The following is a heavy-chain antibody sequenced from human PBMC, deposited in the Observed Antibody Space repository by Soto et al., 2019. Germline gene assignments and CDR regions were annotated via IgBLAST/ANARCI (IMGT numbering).Heavy chain of an antibody. CDR2: IYYSGST. CDR1: GGSISSSSYY. D-gene: IGHD6-19*01. CDR3: ARQIAVAGNHVFDYYYYGMDV. Sequence: PSETLSLTCTVSGGSISSSSYYWGWIRQPPGKGLEWIGSIYYSGSTYYNPSLKSRVTISVDTSKNQFSLKLSSVTAADTAVYYCARQIAVAGNHVFDYYYYGMDVWGQGTTVTVSS. V-gene: IGHV4-39*01. J-gene: IGHJ6*02.